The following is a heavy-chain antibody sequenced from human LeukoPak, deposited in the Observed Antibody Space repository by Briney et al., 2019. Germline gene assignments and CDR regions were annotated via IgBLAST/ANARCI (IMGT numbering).Heavy chain of an antibody. J-gene: IGHJ4*02. Sequence: GASVKVSCKASGYTFTSDVNWVRQAPGQGLEWMGWINPNSGGTNYAQKFQGRVTMTRDTSISTAYMELSRLRSDDTAVYYCARARFGNPDYGDYDLDYWGQGTLVTVSS. CDR1: GYTFTSD. CDR3: ARARFGNPDYGDYDLDY. CDR2: INPNSGGT. V-gene: IGHV1-2*02. D-gene: IGHD4-17*01.